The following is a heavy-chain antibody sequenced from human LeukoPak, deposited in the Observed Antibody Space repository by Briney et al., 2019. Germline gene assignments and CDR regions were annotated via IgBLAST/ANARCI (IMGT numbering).Heavy chain of an antibody. Sequence: GASVKVSCKASGYTFTSYYMHWVRQAPGQGLEWMGIINPSGGSTSYAQKFQGRVTMTRDTSTSTVYMELSSLRSEDTAVYYCATVGYCTNGVCEIYYFDYWGQGTLVTVSS. CDR2: INPSGGST. V-gene: IGHV1-46*01. CDR3: ATVGYCTNGVCEIYYFDY. CDR1: GYTFTSYY. D-gene: IGHD2-8*01. J-gene: IGHJ4*02.